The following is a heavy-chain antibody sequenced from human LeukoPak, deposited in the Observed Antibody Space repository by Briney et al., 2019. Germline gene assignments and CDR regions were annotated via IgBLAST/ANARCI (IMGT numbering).Heavy chain of an antibody. CDR2: INPNSGGT. J-gene: IGHJ6*02. Sequence: GASVKVSCEASGYTFTGYYMHWVRQAPGQGLEWMGRINPNSGGTNYAQKFQGRVTMTRDTSISTAYMELSRLRSDDTAVYYCARGGYCSSTSCYPYYYYGMDVWGQGTTVTVSS. CDR3: ARGGYCSSTSCYPYYYYGMDV. D-gene: IGHD2-2*01. V-gene: IGHV1-2*06. CDR1: GYTFTGYY.